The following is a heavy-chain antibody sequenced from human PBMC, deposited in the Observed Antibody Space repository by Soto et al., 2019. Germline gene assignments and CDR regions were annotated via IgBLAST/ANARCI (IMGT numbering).Heavy chain of an antibody. D-gene: IGHD4-17*01. CDR1: GYIFTNYD. V-gene: IGHV1-8*01. Sequence: QVQLVQSGAEVKKPGASVKVSCKASGYIFTNYDINWVRQATGQGLEYLGWINPNSGNTGYVQKFKGRVTMTRNTSINTAYMELNSLRSEDTAVYYGARGIKYGDDSRWFDPWGQGTLVTVSS. CDR2: INPNSGNT. CDR3: ARGIKYGDDSRWFDP. J-gene: IGHJ5*02.